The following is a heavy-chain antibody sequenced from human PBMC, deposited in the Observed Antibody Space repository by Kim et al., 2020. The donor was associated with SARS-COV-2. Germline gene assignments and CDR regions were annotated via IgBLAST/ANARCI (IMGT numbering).Heavy chain of an antibody. J-gene: IGHJ6*02. CDR3: ATNYYDSSGYYHYYGMDV. V-gene: IGHV1-18*01. Sequence: ASVKVSCKASGYTFTSYGISWVRQAPGQGLEWMGWISAYNGNTNYAQKLQGRVTMTTDTSTSTAYMELRSLRSDDTAVYYCATNYYDSSGYYHYYGMDVWGQGTTVTVSS. CDR1: GYTFTSYG. D-gene: IGHD3-22*01. CDR2: ISAYNGNT.